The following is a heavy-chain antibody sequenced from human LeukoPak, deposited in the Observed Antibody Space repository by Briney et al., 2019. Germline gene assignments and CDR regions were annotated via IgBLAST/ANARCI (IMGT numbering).Heavy chain of an antibody. CDR3: ASSAFDI. CDR2: IYHSGST. J-gene: IGHJ3*02. V-gene: IGHV4-4*02. Sequence: GSLRLSCAASGFTFSSYAMNWVRQPPGKGLEWIGEIYHSGSTNYNPSLKSRVTISVDKSKNQFSLKLSSVTAADTAVYYCASSAFDIWGQGTMVTVSS. CDR1: GFTFSSYAM.